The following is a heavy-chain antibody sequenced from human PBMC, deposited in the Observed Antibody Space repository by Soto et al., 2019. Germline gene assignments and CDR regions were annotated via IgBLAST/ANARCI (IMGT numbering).Heavy chain of an antibody. CDR1: GFAFSTYA. J-gene: IGHJ4*02. CDR2: INNSGGTT. CDR3: AKCYRVGYDFLFPDY. D-gene: IGHD3-3*01. Sequence: PGGSLRLSCAASGFAFSTYAMSWVRQAPGKGLEWVSAINNSGGTTYYADSVKGRFTISRDNSKNTLYLQMNSLRAEDTAVYYCAKCYRVGYDFLFPDYWGQGTLVTVSS. V-gene: IGHV3-23*01.